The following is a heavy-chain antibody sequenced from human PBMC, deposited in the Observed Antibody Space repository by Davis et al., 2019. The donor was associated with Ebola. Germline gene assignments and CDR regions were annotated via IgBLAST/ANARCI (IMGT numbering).Heavy chain of an antibody. J-gene: IGHJ4*02. CDR3: ARVAGIGAHASCDY. CDR2: ISGSGDST. CDR1: GFTFSLYA. Sequence: GESLKISCAASGFTFSLYAMTWVRQAPGKGLEWVSVISGSGDSTYYGDSVKGRFTISRDNSKNTLYLQMNSLRAEDTAVYYCARVAGIGAHASCDYWGQGTLVTVSS. D-gene: IGHD3-16*01. V-gene: IGHV3-23*01.